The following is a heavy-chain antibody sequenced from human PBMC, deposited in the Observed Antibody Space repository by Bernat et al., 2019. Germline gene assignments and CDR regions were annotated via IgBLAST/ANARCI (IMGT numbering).Heavy chain of an antibody. D-gene: IGHD6-19*01. Sequence: EVQLLESGGGLVQPGGSLRLSCAASGFTFSSYAMRWVRQAPGKGLEWVSAISGSGGSTYYADSVKGRFTISRDKSKNTLYLQMNSLRAEDTAVYYCANVGHGWQWLDFDCWGQGTLVTVSS. CDR3: ANVGHGWQWLDFDC. V-gene: IGHV3-23*01. CDR2: ISGSGGST. J-gene: IGHJ4*01. CDR1: GFTFSSYA.